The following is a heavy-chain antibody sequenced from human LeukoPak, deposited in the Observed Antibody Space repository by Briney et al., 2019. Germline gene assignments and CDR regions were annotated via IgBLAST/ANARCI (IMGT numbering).Heavy chain of an antibody. V-gene: IGHV4-59*08. D-gene: IGHD2-15*01. CDR3: ARQTPRYCSGGSCSTLDY. Sequence: PSETLSLTCTVSGGSISSYYWSWIRQPPGKGLEWIGYIYYSGSTNYNPSLKSRVTISVDTSKNQFSLKLSSVTAADTAVYYCARQTPRYCSGGSCSTLDYWGQGTLVTVSS. CDR1: GGSISSYY. J-gene: IGHJ4*02. CDR2: IYYSGST.